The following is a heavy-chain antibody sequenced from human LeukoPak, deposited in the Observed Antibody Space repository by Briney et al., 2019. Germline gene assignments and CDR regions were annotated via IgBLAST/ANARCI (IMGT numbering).Heavy chain of an antibody. CDR1: GGSLSSSSHY. D-gene: IGHD2-21*01. CDR3: ARHIVVVSTPADWFEP. J-gene: IGHJ5*02. Sequence: PSETLSLTCTVSGGSLSSSSHYWGWIRQPPGRGLEWIGSIYYSGSTYYNPSLKSRVTISVDTSKNQFSLKLSPVSAADTAVYHCARHIVVVSTPADWFEPWGQGTLVTVSS. CDR2: IYYSGST. V-gene: IGHV4-39*01.